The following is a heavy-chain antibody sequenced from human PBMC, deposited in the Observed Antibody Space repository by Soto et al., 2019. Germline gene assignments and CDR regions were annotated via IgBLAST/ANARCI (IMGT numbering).Heavy chain of an antibody. D-gene: IGHD3-3*01. J-gene: IGHJ4*02. V-gene: IGHV1-69*13. Sequence: GASVKVSCKASGGTFSSYAISWVRQAPGQGLEWMGGIIPIFGTANFAQKFQGRVTITADESTSTAYMELSSLRSEDTAVFYFARARITIFGVVDYYFDYWGQGTLVTVSS. CDR3: ARARITIFGVVDYYFDY. CDR2: IIPIFGTA. CDR1: GGTFSSYA.